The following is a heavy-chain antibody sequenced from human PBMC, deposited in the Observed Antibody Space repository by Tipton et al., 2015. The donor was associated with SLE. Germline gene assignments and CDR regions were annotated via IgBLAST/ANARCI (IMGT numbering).Heavy chain of an antibody. Sequence: TLSLTCAVYGGSFSGYYWSWIRQPPGKGLEWIGEINHSGSTNYNPSLKGRVTISVDTSKNQFSLKLSSVTAADTALYYCGRARVGMGYVFDLWGQGTMVTVSS. CDR1: GGSFSGYY. CDR3: GRARVGMGYVFDL. D-gene: IGHD5-24*01. V-gene: IGHV4-34*01. J-gene: IGHJ3*01. CDR2: INHSGST.